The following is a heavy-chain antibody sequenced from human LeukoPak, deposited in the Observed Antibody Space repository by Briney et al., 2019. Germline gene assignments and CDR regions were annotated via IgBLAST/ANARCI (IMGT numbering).Heavy chain of an antibody. V-gene: IGHV1-46*01. CDR3: ANSRDGYNYARFDY. Sequence: ASVKVSCKASGYSFTDYYMHWVRQAPGQGLEWMGIINPSDGSRTYAQKFQGRVTMTRDTSTSTVYMELGSLRSEDTAVYYCANSRDGYNYARFDYWGQGTLVTVST. J-gene: IGHJ4*02. CDR2: INPSDGSR. D-gene: IGHD5-24*01. CDR1: GYSFTDYY.